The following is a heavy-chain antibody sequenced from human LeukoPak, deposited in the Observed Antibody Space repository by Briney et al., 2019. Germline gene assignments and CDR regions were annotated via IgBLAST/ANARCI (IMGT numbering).Heavy chain of an antibody. CDR1: GFTFSSYA. CDR2: ISGSGGST. V-gene: IGHV3-23*01. J-gene: IGHJ3*02. D-gene: IGHD6-19*01. Sequence: GGSLRLSCAASGFTFSSYAMSWVRQAPGKGLEWVSAISGSGGSTYYADSVKGRFTISRDNSKNTLYLQMNSLGAEDTAVYYCAKALAVAGKGPGAFDIWGQGTMVTVSS. CDR3: AKALAVAGKGPGAFDI.